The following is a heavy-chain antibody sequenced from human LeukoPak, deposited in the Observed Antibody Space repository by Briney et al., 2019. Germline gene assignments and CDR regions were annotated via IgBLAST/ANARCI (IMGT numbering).Heavy chain of an antibody. CDR2: ISGSGAYT. CDR1: GFTFSTYA. J-gene: IGHJ3*01. V-gene: IGHV3-23*01. D-gene: IGHD1-1*01. CDR3: AKIRPAQD. Sequence: SGGSLRLSCAASGFTFSTYAMSWVRQSPGKGLEWVSGISGSGAYTYYADYVKGRFTISRDNSKNTLYLQMKSLRADDTAIYFCAKIRPAQDWGQGTMVTVSS.